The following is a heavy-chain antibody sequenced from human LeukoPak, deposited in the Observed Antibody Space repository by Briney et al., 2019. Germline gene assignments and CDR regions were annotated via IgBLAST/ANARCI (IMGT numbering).Heavy chain of an antibody. CDR3: AREGIGYYDILTGYHYYFDY. Sequence: GGSLRLSCVASGFPFSSYAVSWVRQAPGKGLEWVSSISSSSSYIYYADSVKGRFTISRDNAKNSLYLQMNSLKAEDTAVYYCAREGIGYYDILTGYHYYFDYWGQGTLVTVSS. CDR2: ISSSSSYI. J-gene: IGHJ4*02. V-gene: IGHV3-21*01. D-gene: IGHD3-9*01. CDR1: GFPFSSYA.